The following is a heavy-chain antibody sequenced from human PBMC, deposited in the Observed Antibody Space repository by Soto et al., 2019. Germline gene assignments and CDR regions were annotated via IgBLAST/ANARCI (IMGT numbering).Heavy chain of an antibody. V-gene: IGHV3-48*01. D-gene: IGHD6-19*01. CDR3: ARDPLGGLVY. J-gene: IGHJ4*02. CDR1: GFTFSNYN. CDR2: ISSSSRTT. Sequence: EVQLVESGGGLVQPGGSLRLSCAASGFTFSNYNMIWVRQAPGKGLEWVSYISSSSRTTYYADSVKGRFTISRDNAKNSLVLQMANLRAEDTAVYYCARDPLGGLVYWGQGTLVTVSS.